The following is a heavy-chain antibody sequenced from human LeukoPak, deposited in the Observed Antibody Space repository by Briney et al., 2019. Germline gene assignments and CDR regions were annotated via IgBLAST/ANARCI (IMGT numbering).Heavy chain of an antibody. D-gene: IGHD1-26*01. Sequence: SETLSLTCTVSGGPISSYYWSWIRQPPGKGLEWVGESNDSGGTNYNPSLKSRVTISADKSKNQVSLKLTSVTAADTAVYYCARLPVIVGAALEYYYYYMDVWGQGTTVTVSS. CDR3: ARLPVIVGAALEYYYYYMDV. CDR1: GGPISSYY. V-gene: IGHV4-34*01. CDR2: SNDSGGT. J-gene: IGHJ6*03.